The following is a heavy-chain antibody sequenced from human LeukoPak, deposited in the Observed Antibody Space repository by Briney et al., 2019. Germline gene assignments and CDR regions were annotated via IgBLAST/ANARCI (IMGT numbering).Heavy chain of an antibody. J-gene: IGHJ3*02. Sequence: ASVKVSCKASGYTFTSYYIHWVRQAPGQGLEWXXXINTTGGSTIYAQRFQGRVTMTRDKSTSSVYMDLSTLTSEDTAVYYCARAEWSLGGHDAFDIWGQGTMVTVSS. CDR3: ARAEWSLGGHDAFDI. CDR1: GYTFTSYY. V-gene: IGHV1-46*01. D-gene: IGHD3-3*01. CDR2: INTTGGST.